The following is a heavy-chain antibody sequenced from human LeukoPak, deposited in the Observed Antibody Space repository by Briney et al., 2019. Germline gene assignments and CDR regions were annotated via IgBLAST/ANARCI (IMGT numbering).Heavy chain of an antibody. CDR2: INPNSGGT. D-gene: IGHD6-19*01. CDR1: GYTFTGYY. V-gene: IGHV1-2*02. J-gene: IGHJ4*02. Sequence: ASVKVSCKDSGYTFTGYYMHWVRQAPGQGLEWMGWINPNSGGTNYAQKFQGRVTMTRDTSISTAYMELSRLRSDDTAVYYCARDGAAVAGTYDYWGQGTLVTVSS. CDR3: ARDGAAVAGTYDY.